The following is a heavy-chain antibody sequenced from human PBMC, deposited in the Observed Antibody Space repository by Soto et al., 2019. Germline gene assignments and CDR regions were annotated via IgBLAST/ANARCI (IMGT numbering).Heavy chain of an antibody. J-gene: IGHJ4*02. CDR1: GFTFSSYG. V-gene: IGHV3-7*01. CDR2: IKQDGSEK. Sequence: GGSLRLSCAASGFTFSSYGMSWVRQAPGKGLEWVANIKQDGSEKYYVDSVKGRFTISRDNAKNSLYLQMNSLRAEDTALYSCARESITGTYRYFDYWGQGTLVTVSS. CDR3: ARESITGTYRYFDY. D-gene: IGHD1-7*01.